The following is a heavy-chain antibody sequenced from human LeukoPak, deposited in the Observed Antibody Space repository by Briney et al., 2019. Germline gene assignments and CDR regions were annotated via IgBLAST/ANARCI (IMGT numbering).Heavy chain of an antibody. Sequence: GGSLRLSCAASGFTFDDYAMHWVRHAPGKGLEWVSGISWNSGSIGYADSVKGRFTISRDNAKNSLYLQMNSLRAEDTALYYCAKGLRFLEALYGMDVWGQGTTVTVSS. D-gene: IGHD3-3*01. V-gene: IGHV3-9*01. CDR2: ISWNSGSI. CDR1: GFTFDDYA. CDR3: AKGLRFLEALYGMDV. J-gene: IGHJ6*02.